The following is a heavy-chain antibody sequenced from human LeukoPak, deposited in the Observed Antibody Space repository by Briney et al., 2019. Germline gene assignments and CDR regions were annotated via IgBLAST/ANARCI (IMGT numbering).Heavy chain of an antibody. CDR2: ISGSAYSA. V-gene: IGHV3-23*01. Sequence: GGSLRLSCATSGFKFSSNAMSWVRQAPGKGLAWVSTISGSAYSAYYADSVRGRFTISRDNSKNTLYLQMNSLRAEDTAVYYCARDGIQLWGLLDYWGQGTLVTVSS. J-gene: IGHJ4*02. D-gene: IGHD5-18*01. CDR1: GFKFSSNA. CDR3: ARDGIQLWGLLDY.